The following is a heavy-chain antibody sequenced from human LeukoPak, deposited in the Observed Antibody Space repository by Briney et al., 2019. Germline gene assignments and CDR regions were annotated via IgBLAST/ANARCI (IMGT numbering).Heavy chain of an antibody. CDR3: ATHYDILTGRFDY. V-gene: IGHV1-69*06. CDR1: GGTFSSYA. Sequence: SVKVSCKASGGTFSSYATSWVRQAHGQGLEWMGGIIPIFGTANYAQKFQGRVTITADKSTSTAYMELSSLRSEDTAVYYCATHYDILTGRFDYWGQGTLVTVSS. J-gene: IGHJ4*02. CDR2: IIPIFGTA. D-gene: IGHD3-9*01.